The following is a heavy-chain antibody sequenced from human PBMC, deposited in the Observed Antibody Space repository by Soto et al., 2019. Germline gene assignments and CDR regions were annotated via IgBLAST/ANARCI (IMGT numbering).Heavy chain of an antibody. CDR1: GDSISSSNYY. J-gene: IGHJ4*02. CDR2: IYYSESSHYRGST. V-gene: IGHV4-39*01. D-gene: IGHD3-22*01. Sequence: SETLSLTCTVSGDSISSSNYYWAWIRQPPGKGLEWIGCIYYSESSHYRGSTYYNPSLKSRVTISVDTSKNQLFLKLSSVTAADTAVYYWARGADWGQTYEGSAQVYWGQGAPVTVSS. CDR3: ARGADWGQTYEGSAQVY.